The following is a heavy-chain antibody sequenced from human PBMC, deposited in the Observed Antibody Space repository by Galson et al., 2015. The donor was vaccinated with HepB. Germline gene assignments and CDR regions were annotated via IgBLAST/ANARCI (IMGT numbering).Heavy chain of an antibody. J-gene: IGHJ4*02. D-gene: IGHD1-26*01. CDR3: ASLISGRGDLPPH. V-gene: IGHV3-30*07. Sequence: SLRLSCAVSGFAITTYALHWVRQAPGKGLEWVTLMSYDGRNTYYTGSVRGRFTISRDVSKNSLYLQMNSLRAEDTAVYYCASLISGRGDLPPHWGQGTLVTVSS. CDR1: GFAITTYA. CDR2: MSYDGRNT.